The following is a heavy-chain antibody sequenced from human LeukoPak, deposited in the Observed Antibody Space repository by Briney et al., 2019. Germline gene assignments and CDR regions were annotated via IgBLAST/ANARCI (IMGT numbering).Heavy chain of an antibody. V-gene: IGHV3-21*01. J-gene: IGHJ4*02. CDR2: ISSSSSYI. CDR3: AGEDSGSYYFDY. D-gene: IGHD1-26*01. Sequence: GGSLRLSCAASGFIFSSYSMNWVRQAPGKGLEWVSSISSSSSYIYYADSVKGRFTISRDNAKNSLYLQMNSLRAEDTAVYYCAGEDSGSYYFDYWGQGTLVTVSS. CDR1: GFIFSSYS.